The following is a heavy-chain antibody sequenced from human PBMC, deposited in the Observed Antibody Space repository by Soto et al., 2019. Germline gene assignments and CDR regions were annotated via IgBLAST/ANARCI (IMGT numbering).Heavy chain of an antibody. D-gene: IGHD1-1*01. J-gene: IGHJ4*02. Sequence: PSETLSLTCTVSGGSFSGYFWTWIRQSPGKGLEWLAEINHSGITNYNPSVESRVSMSVDTSKNQFSLRLYSVTAADTAVYYCVRGPYNYNSRYFDYWGQGTLVTVSS. CDR1: GGSFSGYF. CDR2: INHSGIT. V-gene: IGHV4-34*01. CDR3: VRGPYNYNSRYFDY.